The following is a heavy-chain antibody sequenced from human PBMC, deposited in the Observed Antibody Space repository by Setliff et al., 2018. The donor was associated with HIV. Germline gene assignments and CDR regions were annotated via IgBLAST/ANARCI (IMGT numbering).Heavy chain of an antibody. CDR2: VYYSGGT. J-gene: IGHJ1*01. CDR1: ADSIHNSLYY. Sequence: SETLSLTCTVSADSIHNSLYYWGWIRQPPGKGLEWIGSVYYSGGTFYNPSLNGRVTISVDTSKNQFSLSLNSVTAADTALYFCVRESGSYPRGGIQYWGQGTLVTFSS. CDR3: VRESGSYPRGGIQY. V-gene: IGHV4-39*07. D-gene: IGHD1-26*01.